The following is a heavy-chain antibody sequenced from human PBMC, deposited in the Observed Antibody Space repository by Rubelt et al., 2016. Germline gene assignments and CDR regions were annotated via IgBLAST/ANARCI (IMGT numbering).Heavy chain of an antibody. V-gene: IGHV2-70*18. CDR2: IYWDDDK. Sequence: ESGPGLVKPSETLSLTCTVSGGSISSYYWSWIRQPPGKALEWLALIYWDDDKPYSPSLKSRLHISKDTSKNQVVLTMTNMDPLETATYYCARIRLETDAVTSFDYWGQGTLVTVSS. J-gene: IGHJ4*02. CDR3: ARIRLETDAVTSFDY. D-gene: IGHD4-17*01. CDR1: GGSISSYYW.